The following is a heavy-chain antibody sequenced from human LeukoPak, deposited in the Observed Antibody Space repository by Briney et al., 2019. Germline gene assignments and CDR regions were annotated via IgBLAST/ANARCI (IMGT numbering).Heavy chain of an antibody. V-gene: IGHV1-69*05. CDR3: ARVELRQYYFDY. D-gene: IGHD1-7*01. Sequence: SVKVSCKASGGTFSSYAISWVRQAPGQGLEWMGGIIPIFGTANYAQKSQGRVTITTDESTSTAYMELSSLRSEDTAVYYCARVELRQYYFDYWGQGTLVTVSS. CDR2: IIPIFGTA. CDR1: GGTFSSYA. J-gene: IGHJ4*02.